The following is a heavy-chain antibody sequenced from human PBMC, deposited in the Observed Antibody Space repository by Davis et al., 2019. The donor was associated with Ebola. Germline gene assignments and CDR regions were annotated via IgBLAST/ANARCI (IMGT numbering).Heavy chain of an antibody. J-gene: IGHJ2*01. D-gene: IGHD4-17*01. CDR1: GFSVSGKY. V-gene: IGHV3-53*01. Sequence: GESLKISCEVSGFSVSGKYMSWVRQAPGKGPEWVAVLYTDERTYYADPVKGRFTVSRDNSENMLYLQMGTLRVEDTAVYYCARHVDGDFWYFDLWGRGTRVTVSS. CDR2: LYTDERT. CDR3: ARHVDGDFWYFDL.